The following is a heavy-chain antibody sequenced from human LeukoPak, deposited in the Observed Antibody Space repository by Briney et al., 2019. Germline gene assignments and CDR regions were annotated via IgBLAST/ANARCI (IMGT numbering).Heavy chain of an antibody. CDR3: ASLGDGYNPGVYEFDY. CDR2: IYYSGST. CDR1: GGSISSYY. J-gene: IGHJ4*02. Sequence: SETLSLTCTVSGGSISSYYWSWIRQPPGKGLEWIGYIYYSGSTNYNPSLKSRVTISVDTSKNQFSLKLSSVTAADTAVYYCASLGDGYNPGVYEFDYWGQGTLVTVSS. D-gene: IGHD5-24*01. V-gene: IGHV4-59*01.